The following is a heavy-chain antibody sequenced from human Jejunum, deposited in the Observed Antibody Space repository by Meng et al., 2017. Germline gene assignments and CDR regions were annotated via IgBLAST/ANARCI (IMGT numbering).Heavy chain of an antibody. Sequence: GESLKISCAASGFTFSSYNMNWVRQAPGKGLEWVSSISSSSSYIYYADSVKGRFTISRDNAKNSLYLQMNSLRAEDTAVYYCASSTNYYHSSGYFFEGFDDWGQGTRVTVSS. CDR2: ISSSSSYI. CDR3: ASSTNYYHSSGYFFEGFDD. CDR1: GFTFSSYN. J-gene: IGHJ4*02. V-gene: IGHV3-21*01. D-gene: IGHD3-22*01.